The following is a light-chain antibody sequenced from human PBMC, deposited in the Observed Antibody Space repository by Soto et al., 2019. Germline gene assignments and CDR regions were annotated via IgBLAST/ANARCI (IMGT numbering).Light chain of an antibody. CDR2: DAS. V-gene: IGKV1-39*01. J-gene: IGKJ5*01. CDR3: QQSYSTSIT. CDR1: QDISNY. Sequence: DIQMTQSPSSLSASVGDRVTITCQASQDISNYLNWYQQKPGKAPKLLIYDASNLETGVPSRFSGSGSGTDFTLTISSLQPEDFATYYCQQSYSTSITFGQGTRLEIK.